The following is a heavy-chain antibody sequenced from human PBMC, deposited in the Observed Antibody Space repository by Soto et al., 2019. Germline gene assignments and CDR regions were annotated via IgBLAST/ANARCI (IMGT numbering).Heavy chain of an antibody. Sequence: ASVKVSCKGSGYAFTTYGITWVRQAPGQGLEWMGWISAHNGNTNYAQKLQGRVTMTRDTSTSTVYMELSSLRSEDTAVYYCARVYCSGGSCYSIDYWGQGTLVTVSS. V-gene: IGHV1-18*01. CDR1: GYAFTTYG. J-gene: IGHJ4*02. CDR3: ARVYCSGGSCYSIDY. D-gene: IGHD2-15*01. CDR2: ISAHNGNT.